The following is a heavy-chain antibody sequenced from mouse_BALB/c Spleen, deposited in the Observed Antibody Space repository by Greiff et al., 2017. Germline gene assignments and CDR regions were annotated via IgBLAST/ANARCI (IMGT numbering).Heavy chain of an antibody. J-gene: IGHJ2*01. CDR3: ARGVTTATLDY. V-gene: IGHV5-17*02. Sequence: DVKLEESGGGLVQPGGSRKLSCAASGFTFSSFGMHWVRQAPEKGLEWVAYISSGSSTIYYADTVKGRFTISRDNPKNTLFLQMTSLRSEDTAMYYCARGVTTATLDYWGQGTTLTVSS. CDR1: GFTFSSFG. CDR2: ISSGSSTI. D-gene: IGHD1-2*01.